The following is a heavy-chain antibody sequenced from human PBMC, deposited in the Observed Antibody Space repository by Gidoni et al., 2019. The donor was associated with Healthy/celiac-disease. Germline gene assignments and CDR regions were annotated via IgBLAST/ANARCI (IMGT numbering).Heavy chain of an antibody. V-gene: IGHV4-31*03. CDR1: GGSISSGGYY. CDR2: IYYSGST. J-gene: IGHJ5*02. D-gene: IGHD3-9*01. Sequence: QVQLQESGPGLVKPSQTLSLTCTVSGGSISSGGYYWSWIRQHPGKGLEWIGYIYYSGSTYYNPSLKSRVTISVDTSKNQFSLKLSSVTAADTAVYYCARENDILSAYNWFDPWGQGTLVTVSS. CDR3: ARENDILSAYNWFDP.